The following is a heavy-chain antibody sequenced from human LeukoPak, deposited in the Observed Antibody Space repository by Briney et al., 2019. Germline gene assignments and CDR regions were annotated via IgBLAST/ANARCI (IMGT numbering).Heavy chain of an antibody. V-gene: IGHV4-31*03. CDR3: ARGDYYDSSGPQGWFDP. J-gene: IGHJ5*02. Sequence: PSETLSLTCTVSGGSISSGGYSWSWIRQHPGKGLEWIGYIYYSGSTYYNPSLKSRVTISVDTSKNQFSLKLSSVTAADTAVYYCARGDYYDSSGPQGWFDPWGQGTLVTVSS. D-gene: IGHD3-22*01. CDR2: IYYSGST. CDR1: GGSISSGGYS.